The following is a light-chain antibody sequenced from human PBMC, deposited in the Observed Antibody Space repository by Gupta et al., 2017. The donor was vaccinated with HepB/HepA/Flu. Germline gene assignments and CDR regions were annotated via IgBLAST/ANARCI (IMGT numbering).Light chain of an antibody. CDR1: QHGVYSNNKDF. CDR3: QHDYYTPFP. CDR2: WAS. J-gene: IGKJ5*01. Sequence: DIVMTQSPDSLAVSLGERATINCKSSQHGVYSNNKDFLAWYQQKPGHPPKLLISWASTRESGVPDRFSGSGSGTDFTLTISSLQAEDVAVYYCQHDYYTPFPFGQGTLVEIK. V-gene: IGKV4-1*01.